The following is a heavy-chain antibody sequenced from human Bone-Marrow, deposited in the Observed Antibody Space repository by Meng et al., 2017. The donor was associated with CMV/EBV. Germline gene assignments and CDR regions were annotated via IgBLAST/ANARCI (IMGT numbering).Heavy chain of an antibody. V-gene: IGHV4-61*01. CDR1: GGSVSSGSYY. D-gene: IGHD2-2*01. Sequence: GSLRLSCTVSGGSVSSGSYYWSWIRQPPGKGLEWIGYIYYSGSTNYNPSLKSRVTISVDTSKNQFSLKLSSVTAADTAVYYCARGTIVVVPAAIQAYNWFDPWGQGTLVTVSS. J-gene: IGHJ5*02. CDR3: ARGTIVVVPAAIQAYNWFDP. CDR2: IYYSGST.